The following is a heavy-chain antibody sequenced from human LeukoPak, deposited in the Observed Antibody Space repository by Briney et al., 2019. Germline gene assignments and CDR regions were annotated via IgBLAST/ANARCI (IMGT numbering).Heavy chain of an antibody. CDR3: ARDPRNVGLAP. Sequence: GGSLRLSCVASGFSLSGYWMYWVRQAPGKGLMYISRNNGDGSTTNYADVVKGRFTMSRDNVGNTLYLQMNSLRVEDTAVYYCARDPRNVGLAPWGQGTLVTVSS. D-gene: IGHD2-15*01. V-gene: IGHV3-74*01. CDR1: GFSLSGYW. CDR2: NNGDGSTT. J-gene: IGHJ5*02.